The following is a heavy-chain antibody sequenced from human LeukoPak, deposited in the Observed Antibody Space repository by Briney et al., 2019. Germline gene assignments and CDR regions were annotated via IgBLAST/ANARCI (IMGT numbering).Heavy chain of an antibody. Sequence: PGGSLRLSCAASGFTFSSYAMHWVRQAPGKGLEWVAVISYDGSNKYYADSVKGRFTISRDNSKNTLYLQMNSLRAEDTAVYYCAREGHDSTMAEYFQHWGQGTLVTVSS. CDR3: AREGHDSTMAEYFQH. D-gene: IGHD3-22*01. J-gene: IGHJ1*01. CDR2: ISYDGSNK. V-gene: IGHV3-30-3*01. CDR1: GFTFSSYA.